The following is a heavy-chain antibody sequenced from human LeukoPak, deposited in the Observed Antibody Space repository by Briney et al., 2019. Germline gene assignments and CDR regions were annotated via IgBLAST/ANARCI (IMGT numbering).Heavy chain of an antibody. V-gene: IGHV4-59*11. CDR1: GGSLSSHY. D-gene: IGHD2-2*01. Sequence: PSETLSLTCSVSGGSLSSHYWSWIRQPPGKGLELIGHIHDTGSTFYNPSLRGRVTISLDTSNNQFSLKLTSMTAADTAVYYCARFSSGCSTSSCYLTYWGQGTLVPVS. J-gene: IGHJ4*02. CDR3: ARFSSGCSTSSCYLTY. CDR2: IHDTGST.